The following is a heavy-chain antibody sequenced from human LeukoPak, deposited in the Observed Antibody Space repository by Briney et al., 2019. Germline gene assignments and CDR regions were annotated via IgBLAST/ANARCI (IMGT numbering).Heavy chain of an antibody. CDR2: ISYDGSNK. V-gene: IGHV3-30*18. D-gene: IGHD4-23*01. J-gene: IGHJ6*02. CDR3: AKVTHYGGNSGPRTYYYYYGMDV. CDR1: RFTFSSYG. Sequence: GGSLRLSCAASRFTFSSYGMLWVRQAPGKGLDWVAVISYDGSNKYYADSVKARFTISRDNSKNTLYLQMNSLRGEDTAVYYCAKVTHYGGNSGPRTYYYYYGMDVWGQGTTVTVSS.